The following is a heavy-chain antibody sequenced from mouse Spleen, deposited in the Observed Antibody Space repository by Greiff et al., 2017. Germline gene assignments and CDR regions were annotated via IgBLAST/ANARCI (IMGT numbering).Heavy chain of an antibody. CDR3: ARGDY. CDR1: GFNIKDYY. J-gene: IGHJ4*01. CDR2: IDPENGNT. V-gene: IGHV14-1*02. Sequence: VQLKQPGAELVKPGASVKLSCKASGFNIKDYYMHWVKQRPEQGLEWIGWIDPENGNTIYDPKFQGKASITADTSSNTAYLQLSSLTSEDTAVYYCARGDYWGQGTSVTVSS.